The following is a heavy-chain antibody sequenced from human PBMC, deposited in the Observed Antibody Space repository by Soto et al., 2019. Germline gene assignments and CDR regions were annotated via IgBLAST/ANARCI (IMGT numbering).Heavy chain of an antibody. V-gene: IGHV3-33*01. CDR1: GFAFSSYG. CDR2: IWSDGSNK. J-gene: IGHJ3*02. CDR3: AGDRGAAAFDI. D-gene: IGHD3-10*01. Sequence: QVQLVESGGGVVQPGRSLRLSCVASGFAFSSYGMHWVRQAPGKGLEWVAVIWSDGSNKLYADSVKGRFTISRDNLRTTLYLQMNSLRVEDTAIYYCAGDRGAAAFDIWGQGTMVTVSS.